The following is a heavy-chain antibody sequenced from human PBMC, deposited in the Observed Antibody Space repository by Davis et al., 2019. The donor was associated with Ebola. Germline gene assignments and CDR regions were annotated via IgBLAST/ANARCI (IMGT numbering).Heavy chain of an antibody. CDR2: TYYTSKWFN. CDR1: GDSVSSGG. J-gene: IGHJ4*02. CDR3: ARGWLRGYLDY. Sequence: SCAISGDSVSSGGWNWIRQSPSRGLEWLGRTYYTSKWFNHYAASVKSRITINPDTSKNQLSLQLNSVTPEDTAVYYCARGWLRGYLDYWGQGTLVTVSS. V-gene: IGHV6-1*01. D-gene: IGHD3-3*01.